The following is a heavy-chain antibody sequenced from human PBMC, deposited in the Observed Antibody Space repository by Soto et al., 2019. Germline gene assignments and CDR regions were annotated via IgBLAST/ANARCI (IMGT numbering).Heavy chain of an antibody. CDR3: ARGTVDIVATISDAFDI. CDR2: INHSGST. V-gene: IGHV4-34*01. J-gene: IGHJ3*02. CDR1: GGSFSGYY. Sequence: SETLSLTCAVYGGSFSGYYWSWIRQPPGKGLEWIGEINHSGSTNYNPSLKSRVTISVDTSKNQFSLRLSSVTAADTAVYYCARGTVDIVATISDAFDIWGQGTMVTVSS. D-gene: IGHD5-12*01.